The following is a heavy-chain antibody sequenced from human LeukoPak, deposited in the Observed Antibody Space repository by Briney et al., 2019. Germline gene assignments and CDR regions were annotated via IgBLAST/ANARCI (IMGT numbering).Heavy chain of an antibody. Sequence: GGSLRLSCAASGFTFGNYGMSWVRQAPGKGLEWVSAISGSGGSTYYADSVKGRFTISRDNSKNTLYLQMNSLRAEDTAVYYCSGDFWSGYLESNWGQGTLVTVSS. D-gene: IGHD3-3*01. CDR1: GFTFGNYG. CDR2: ISGSGGST. J-gene: IGHJ4*02. V-gene: IGHV3-23*01. CDR3: SGDFWSGYLESN.